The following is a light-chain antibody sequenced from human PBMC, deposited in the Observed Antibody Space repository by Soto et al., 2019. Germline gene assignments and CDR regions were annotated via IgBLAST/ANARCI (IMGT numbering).Light chain of an antibody. V-gene: IGKV3-15*01. CDR2: GAS. J-gene: IGKJ4*01. CDR3: HQYNHWLT. CDR1: QSVSSN. Sequence: EVVMTQSPATLSVSPGERATLSCRASQSVSSNLAWYQQKPGQAPRLLIYGASTRASGIPARFSGSGSGTEFTLTISRLQSEDSAVYYCHQYNHWLTFGGGTKVEIK.